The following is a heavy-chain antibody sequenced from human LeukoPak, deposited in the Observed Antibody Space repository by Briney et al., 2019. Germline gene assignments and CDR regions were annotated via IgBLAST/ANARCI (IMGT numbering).Heavy chain of an antibody. CDR2: IRFDGSNI. V-gene: IGHV3-30*02. Sequence: PGGSLRLSCAPSGFTFSRYGMHWVRQAPGKGLDWVAFIRFDGSNIYYADSVKGRFTISRDNAKNSLYLQMNSLRAEDTAVYYCARERFAFDIWGQGTMVTVSS. D-gene: IGHD3-3*01. CDR3: ARERFAFDI. J-gene: IGHJ3*02. CDR1: GFTFSRYG.